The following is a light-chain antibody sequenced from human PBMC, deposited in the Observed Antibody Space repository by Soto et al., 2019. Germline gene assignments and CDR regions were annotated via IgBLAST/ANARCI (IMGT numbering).Light chain of an antibody. J-gene: IGKJ1*01. Sequence: IVMTQSPGPLSVSTGERATLSCRASQSVSNNLAWYQQRPGQAPRLLIYDASNRATGIPVRFSGSGSGTDYTLTITNLESEDFAVYYCQQRSNWPWTVGQGGKVAIK. CDR3: QQRSNWPWT. V-gene: IGKV3-11*01. CDR1: QSVSNN. CDR2: DAS.